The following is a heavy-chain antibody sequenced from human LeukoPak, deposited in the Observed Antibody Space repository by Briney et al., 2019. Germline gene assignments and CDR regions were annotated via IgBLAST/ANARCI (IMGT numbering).Heavy chain of an antibody. CDR3: AKLTYYYDSSGYLGTYFDY. D-gene: IGHD3-22*01. J-gene: IGHJ4*02. V-gene: IGHV3-23*01. CDR2: ISGSGGST. CDR1: GFTFSSYA. Sequence: GGSLRLSCAASGFTFSSYAMSWVRQAPGKGPEWVSAISGSGGSTYYADSVKGRFTISRDNSKNTLYLQMNSLRAEDTAVYYCAKLTYYYDSSGYLGTYFDYWGQGTLVTVSS.